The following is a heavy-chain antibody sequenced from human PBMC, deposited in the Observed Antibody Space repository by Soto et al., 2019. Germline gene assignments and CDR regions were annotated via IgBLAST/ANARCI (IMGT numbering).Heavy chain of an antibody. V-gene: IGHV3-33*01. CDR2: IWYDGSDK. D-gene: IGHD2-15*01. CDR3: ARDGAEEGGLDV. CDR1: GFTFSNYG. Sequence: PGGSLRLSCAASGFTFSNYGMHWVSQAPGKGLEWVAVIWYDGSDKYYADSVKGRVTIFRDNSKNTLYLQMNSLRAEDTAVYYCARDGAEEGGLDVWGQGTTVTVSS. J-gene: IGHJ6*02.